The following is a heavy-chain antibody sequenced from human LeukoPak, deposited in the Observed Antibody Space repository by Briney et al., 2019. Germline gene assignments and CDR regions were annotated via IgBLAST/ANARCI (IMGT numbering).Heavy chain of an antibody. Sequence: SETLSLTCTVSGGSISGYYRSWIRQPPGKGLEWIGYFYYSGITSYNPSLKSRVTISVDTSKNQFSLKLTSVTAADTAVYYCARCAPDFYYGMDVWGQGTTVTVSS. CDR2: FYYSGIT. CDR3: ARCAPDFYYGMDV. V-gene: IGHV4-59*01. CDR1: GGSISGYY. J-gene: IGHJ6*02.